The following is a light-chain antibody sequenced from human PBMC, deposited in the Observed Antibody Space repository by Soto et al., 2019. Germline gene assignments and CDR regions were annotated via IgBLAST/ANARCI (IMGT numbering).Light chain of an antibody. V-gene: IGLV7-43*01. Sequence: QAVVTQEPSLTVSPGGTVTLTCASSAGPVTSGYYPNWFQQKPGQAPRSLIYGTSNKHSWTPARFSGSLLGGKAALTLSGVQPEDEADYYCLLYSGAAHVWVFGGRTKLTVL. J-gene: IGLJ3*02. CDR1: AGPVTSGYY. CDR2: GTS. CDR3: LLYSGAAHVWV.